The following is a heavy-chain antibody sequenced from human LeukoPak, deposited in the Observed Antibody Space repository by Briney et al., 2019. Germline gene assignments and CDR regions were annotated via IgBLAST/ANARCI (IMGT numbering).Heavy chain of an antibody. CDR2: ISSSSSYI. D-gene: IGHD3-16*01. V-gene: IGHV3-21*01. J-gene: IGHJ4*02. CDR1: GFTFSSYS. CDR3: ARAGHMGELFDY. Sequence: GGSLRLSCAASGFTFSSYSMNWVRQAPGKGLEWVSSISSSSSYIYYADSVKGRFTISRDNAKNSLYLQMNSLRAEDTAVYYCARAGHMGELFDYSGQGTLVTVSS.